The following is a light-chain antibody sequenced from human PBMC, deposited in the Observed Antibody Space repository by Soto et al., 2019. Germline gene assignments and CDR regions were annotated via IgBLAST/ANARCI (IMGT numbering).Light chain of an antibody. CDR2: AAS. CDR1: QGISSY. V-gene: IGKV1-9*01. J-gene: IGKJ3*01. Sequence: IKLTQSPSSLSASVGDRVTITCRASQGISSYLGWYQQKPGKAPNLLIYAASTLQSGVPSRFSGGGSGTDFTLTISSLQSEDFAVYYCQQYNNWPITFGPGTKVDIK. CDR3: QQYNNWPIT.